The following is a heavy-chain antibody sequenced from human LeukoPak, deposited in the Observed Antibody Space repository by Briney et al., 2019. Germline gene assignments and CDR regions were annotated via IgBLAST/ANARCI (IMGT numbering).Heavy chain of an antibody. Sequence: ASVKVSCKASGYTFTSYGISWVRQAPGQGLEWMGWISAYNGNTNYAQKLQGRVTMTTDTSTSTAYMELRSLRSDDTAVYYCARDLVVVAASYYMDVWGKGTTVTVSS. V-gene: IGHV1-18*01. CDR1: GYTFTSYG. J-gene: IGHJ6*03. CDR2: ISAYNGNT. CDR3: ARDLVVVAASYYMDV. D-gene: IGHD2-15*01.